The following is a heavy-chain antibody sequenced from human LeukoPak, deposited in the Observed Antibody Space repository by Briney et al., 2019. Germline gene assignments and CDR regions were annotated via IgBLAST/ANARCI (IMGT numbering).Heavy chain of an antibody. CDR2: ISYDGSNK. V-gene: IGHV3-30-3*01. D-gene: IGHD2-2*01. CDR3: ARDPVCSSTSCYGSLFDY. Sequence: PGRSLRLSCAASGFTFSSYAMHWVRQAPGKGLEWVAVISYDGSNKYYADSVKGRFTISRDNSKNTLYLQMNSLRAEDTAVYYCARDPVCSSTSCYGSLFDYWGQGTLVTVSS. J-gene: IGHJ4*02. CDR1: GFTFSSYA.